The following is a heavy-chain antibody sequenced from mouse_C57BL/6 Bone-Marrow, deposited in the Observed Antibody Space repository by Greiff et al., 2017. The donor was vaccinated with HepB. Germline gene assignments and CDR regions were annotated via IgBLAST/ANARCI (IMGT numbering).Heavy chain of an antibody. J-gene: IGHJ1*03. CDR3: ARWYGISYAYFDV. CDR2: INPNYGTT. Sequence: VQLKQSGPELVKPGASVKISCKASGYSFTDYNMNWVKQSNGKSLEWIGVINPNYGTTSYNQKFKGKATLTVDQSSSTAYMQINSLTSEDSAVYYCARWYGISYAYFDVWGTGTTVTVSS. CDR1: GYSFTDYN. D-gene: IGHD1-1*01. V-gene: IGHV1-39*01.